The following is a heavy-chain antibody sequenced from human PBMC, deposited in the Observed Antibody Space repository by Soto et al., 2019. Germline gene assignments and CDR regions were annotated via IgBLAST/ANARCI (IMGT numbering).Heavy chain of an antibody. CDR1: GGTFSSYA. CDR3: ARPLRIAVAGAPLYHYYGTHV. D-gene: IGHD6-19*01. V-gene: IGHV1-69*06. J-gene: IGHJ6*02. CDR2: IIPIFGTA. Sequence: VASVKVSCKASGGTFSSYAISWVRQAPGQGLEWMGGIIPIFGTANYAQKFQGRVTITADKSTSTAYMELSSLRSEDTAVYYCARPLRIAVAGAPLYHYYGTHVWCQGPSLTVSS.